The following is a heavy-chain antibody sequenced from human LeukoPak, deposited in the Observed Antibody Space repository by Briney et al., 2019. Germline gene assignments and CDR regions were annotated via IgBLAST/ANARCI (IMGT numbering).Heavy chain of an antibody. CDR1: GGSFSGYY. CDR2: INHSGST. CDR3: ARGRWTSGPNDY. D-gene: IGHD2-15*01. J-gene: IGHJ4*02. V-gene: IGHV4-34*01. Sequence: SETLSLICAVYGGSFSGYYWSWIRQPPGKGLEWIGEINHSGSTNYNPSLKSRVTISVDTSKNQFSLKLSSVTAADTAVHYCARGRWTSGPNDYWGQGTLVTVSS.